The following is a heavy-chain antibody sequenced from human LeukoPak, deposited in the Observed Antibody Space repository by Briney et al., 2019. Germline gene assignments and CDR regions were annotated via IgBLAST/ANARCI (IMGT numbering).Heavy chain of an antibody. V-gene: IGHV3-48*03. CDR2: ISSSGSTI. J-gene: IGHJ6*04. Sequence: GGSLRLSCAASGFTFSSYEMNWVRQAPGKGLEWVSYISSSGSTIYYADSVKGRFTISRDNAKNSLYLQMNSLRAEDTAVYYCARDRVESVVRGATLSYYYYGMDVWGKGTTVTVSS. CDR1: GFTFSSYE. CDR3: ARDRVESVVRGATLSYYYYGMDV. D-gene: IGHD3-10*01.